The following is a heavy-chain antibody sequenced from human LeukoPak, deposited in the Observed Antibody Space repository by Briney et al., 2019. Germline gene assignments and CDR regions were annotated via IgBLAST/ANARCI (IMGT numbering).Heavy chain of an antibody. Sequence: ASVKVSCKASGYTFTSYDINWVRQATGQGLEWMGWINPNSGGTNYAQKFQGRVTMTRDTSISTAYMELSRLRSDDTAVYYCGLIVGAPWGQGTLVTVSS. CDR2: INPNSGGT. V-gene: IGHV1-2*02. D-gene: IGHD1-26*01. CDR1: GYTFTSYD. CDR3: GLIVGAP. J-gene: IGHJ5*02.